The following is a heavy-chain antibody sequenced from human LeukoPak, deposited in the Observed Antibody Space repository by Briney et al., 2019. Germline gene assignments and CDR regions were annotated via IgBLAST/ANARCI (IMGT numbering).Heavy chain of an antibody. D-gene: IGHD3-16*01. CDR3: ARDLIGLDY. Sequence: SETLSLTCTVSGDSVSSGSYYWSWIRQPPGKGLEWIGHIYYSGSTSYSPSLKSRVTISVDTSKNQFSLNLSSVTAADTAVYYCARDLIGLDYWGQGTLVTVSS. J-gene: IGHJ4*02. V-gene: IGHV4-61*01. CDR1: GDSVSSGSYY. CDR2: IYYSGST.